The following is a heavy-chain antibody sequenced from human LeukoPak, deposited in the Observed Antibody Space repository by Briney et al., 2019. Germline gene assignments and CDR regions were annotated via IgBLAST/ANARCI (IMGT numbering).Heavy chain of an antibody. V-gene: IGHV5-51*01. CDR3: ARPGYSGSLEY. D-gene: IGHD1-26*01. CDR2: IYSADSDT. Sequence: GESLKISCKGSGYAFTTNWIGWVRQMPGKGLEWMGIIYSADSDTRYSPSFQGQVTISADKSISTAYLQWNSLKASDTAMYYCARPGYSGSLEYWGQGTLVTVSS. J-gene: IGHJ4*02. CDR1: GYAFTTNW.